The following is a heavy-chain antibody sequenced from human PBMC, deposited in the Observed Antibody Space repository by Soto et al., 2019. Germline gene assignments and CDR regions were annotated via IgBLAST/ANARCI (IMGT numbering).Heavy chain of an antibody. D-gene: IGHD6-6*01. V-gene: IGHV3-23*01. CDR2: ISGSGGST. CDR3: AKDEYSSSSEYFQH. CDR1: GFTFSSYA. J-gene: IGHJ1*01. Sequence: GGSLRLSCAASGFTFSSYAMSWVRQAPGKGLEWVSAISGSGGSTYYADSVKGRFTISRDNSKNALYLQMNSLRAEDTAVYYCAKDEYSSSSEYFQHWGQGTLVTVSS.